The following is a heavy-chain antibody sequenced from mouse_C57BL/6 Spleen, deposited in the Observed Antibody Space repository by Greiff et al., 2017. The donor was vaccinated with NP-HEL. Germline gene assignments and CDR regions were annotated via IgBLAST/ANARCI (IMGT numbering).Heavy chain of an antibody. CDR1: GYTFTSYW. CDR3: ARESLYGTLYYAMDY. V-gene: IGHV1-64*01. J-gene: IGHJ4*01. Sequence: QVQLQQPGAELVKPGASVKLSCTASGYTFTSYWMHWVKQRPGQGLEWIGMIHPNSGSTNYNEKFKSKATLTVDKSSSTAYMQLSSLTSEDSAVYYCARESLYGTLYYAMDYWGQGTSVTVSS. D-gene: IGHD2-1*01. CDR2: IHPNSGST.